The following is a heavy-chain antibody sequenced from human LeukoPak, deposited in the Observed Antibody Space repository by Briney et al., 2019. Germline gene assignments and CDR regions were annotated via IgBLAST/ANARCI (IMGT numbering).Heavy chain of an antibody. CDR1: GFTFSDYA. V-gene: IGHV3-11*06. D-gene: IGHD2-15*01. J-gene: IGHJ4*02. CDR3: VREAMGSYSHDY. Sequence: PGGSLRLSCAASGFTFSDYAMSWLRQAPGKGLEWVSYISSTSIYTNYADSVKGRFTISRDNAKNSLYLQMNSLSAEDTAVYYCVREAMGSYSHDYWGQAAQPTVSS. CDR2: ISSTSIYT.